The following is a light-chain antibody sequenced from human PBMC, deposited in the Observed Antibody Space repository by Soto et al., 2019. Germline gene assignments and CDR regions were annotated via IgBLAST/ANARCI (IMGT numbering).Light chain of an antibody. V-gene: IGKV1-5*03. CDR3: QQYNSYPET. Sequence: DIQMTPSPSTLSASVGDRVTITCRASQSISSWLAWYQQKPGKAPKLLIYKASSLESGVPSRFIGSGSGTEFTFIISSLQPDDFATYYCQQYNSYPETFGQGTKVDIK. CDR2: KAS. J-gene: IGKJ1*01. CDR1: QSISSW.